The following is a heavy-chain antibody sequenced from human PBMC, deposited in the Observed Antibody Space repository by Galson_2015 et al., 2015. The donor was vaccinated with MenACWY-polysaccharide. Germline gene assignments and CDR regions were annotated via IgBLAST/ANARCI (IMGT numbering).Heavy chain of an antibody. CDR2: IYYSGST. D-gene: IGHD4-17*01. J-gene: IGHJ3*02. CDR1: GGSISSYY. Sequence: ETLSLTCTVSGGSISSYYWSWIRQPPGKGLEWIGYIYYSGSTNYNPSLKSRVTISVDTSKNQFSLKLSSVTAADTAVYYCARALEATVTLDDAFDIWGQGTMVTVSS. CDR3: ARALEATVTLDDAFDI. V-gene: IGHV4-59*01.